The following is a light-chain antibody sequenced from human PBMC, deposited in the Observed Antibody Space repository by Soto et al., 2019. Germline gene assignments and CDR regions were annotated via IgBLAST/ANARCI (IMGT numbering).Light chain of an antibody. J-gene: IGKJ1*01. CDR3: QQYGSAPRT. Sequence: EIVLTQSPGTLSLSPGERATLSCRASQSVSSSYLAWYQQKHGQAPRLLIYGASSRATGIPDRFSGSGSGTDFTLTISRLEPEEFAVYYCQQYGSAPRTFGQGTKVYIK. V-gene: IGKV3-20*01. CDR1: QSVSSSY. CDR2: GAS.